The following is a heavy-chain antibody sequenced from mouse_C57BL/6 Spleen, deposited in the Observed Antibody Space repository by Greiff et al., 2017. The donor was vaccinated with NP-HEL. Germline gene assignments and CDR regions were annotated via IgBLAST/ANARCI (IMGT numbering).Heavy chain of an antibody. CDR3: ARDGRGAYYAMDY. J-gene: IGHJ4*01. D-gene: IGHD4-1*01. CDR2: ISDGGSYT. Sequence: EVKLEESGGGLVKPGGSLKLSCAASGFTFSSYAMSWVRQTPEKRLEWVATISDGGSYTYYPDNVKGRFTISRDNAKNNLYLQMSHLKSEDTAMYYCARDGRGAYYAMDYWGQGTSVTVSS. V-gene: IGHV5-4*01. CDR1: GFTFSSYA.